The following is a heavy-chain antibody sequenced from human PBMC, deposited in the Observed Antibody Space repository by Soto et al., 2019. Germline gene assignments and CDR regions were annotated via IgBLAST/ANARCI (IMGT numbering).Heavy chain of an antibody. Sequence: GGSLRLSCAASGFTFSSYGMHWVRQAPGKGLEWVAVISYDGSNKDYADSVKGRFTISRDNSKNTLCLQMNSLRSEYTAGYYCAKAGSPAAARTFEYWGQGPLVTASS. J-gene: IGHJ4*02. CDR2: ISYDGSNK. V-gene: IGHV3-30*18. CDR1: GFTFSSYG. D-gene: IGHD6-13*01. CDR3: AKAGSPAAARTFEY.